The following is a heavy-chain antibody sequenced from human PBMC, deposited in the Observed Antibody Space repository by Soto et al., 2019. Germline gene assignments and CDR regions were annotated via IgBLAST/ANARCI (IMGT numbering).Heavy chain of an antibody. CDR2: IWHDGSNK. J-gene: IGHJ6*02. V-gene: IGHV3-33*01. CDR1: GFTFSSYG. D-gene: IGHD2-15*01. CDR3: ARDADKYCSGGSCYSGGMDV. Sequence: GGSLRLSCAASGFTFSSYGMHWVRQAPGKGLEWVAVIWHDGSNKYYADSVKGRFTISRDNSKNTLYLQMNSLRAEDTAVYYCARDADKYCSGGSCYSGGMDVWGQGTTVTVSS.